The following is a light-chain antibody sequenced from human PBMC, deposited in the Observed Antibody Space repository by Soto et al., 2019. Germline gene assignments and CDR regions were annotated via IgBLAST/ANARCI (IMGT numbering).Light chain of an antibody. CDR1: QNVGTK. J-gene: IGKJ4*01. CDR2: GAS. V-gene: IGKV3-15*01. Sequence: MTQSPATLSVSPGERATLSCRASQNVGTKLAWYQQKPGQAPRLLIYGASTRATGIPARFSGSGSGTEFTLTISSLQSEDFAVCYCQQYDTWPPLTFGGGTKVEIK. CDR3: QQYDTWPPLT.